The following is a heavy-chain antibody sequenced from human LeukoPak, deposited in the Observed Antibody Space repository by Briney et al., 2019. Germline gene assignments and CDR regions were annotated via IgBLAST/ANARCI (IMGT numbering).Heavy chain of an antibody. V-gene: IGHV6-1*01. CDR2: TYYRSKWYN. CDR3: ARACSGGSCYGFGMSRFDP. D-gene: IGHD2-15*01. CDR1: GDSVSSNSAA. Sequence: SQTLSLTCAISGDSVSSNSAAWNWIRQSPSRGLEWLGRTYYRSKWYNDYAVSVKSRITINPDTSKNQFSLKLSSVTAADTAVYYCARACSGGSCYGFGMSRFDPWGQGTLVTVSS. J-gene: IGHJ5*02.